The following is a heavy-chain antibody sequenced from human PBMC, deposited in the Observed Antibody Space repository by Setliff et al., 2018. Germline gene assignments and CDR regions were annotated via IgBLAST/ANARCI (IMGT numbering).Heavy chain of an antibody. CDR1: GYTFTLFG. CDR2: ISAFNGYT. Sequence: ASVKVSCKASGYTFTLFGITWVRQAPGQGLEYMGWISAFNGYTSYEQSFRGRVTMTTDTSTDTAYLDLGSLRSDDTAVYYCARDRAYFSSSHEPLDIWGQGTMGTVS. J-gene: IGHJ3*02. CDR3: ARDRAYFSSSHEPLDI. V-gene: IGHV1-18*01. D-gene: IGHD6-6*01.